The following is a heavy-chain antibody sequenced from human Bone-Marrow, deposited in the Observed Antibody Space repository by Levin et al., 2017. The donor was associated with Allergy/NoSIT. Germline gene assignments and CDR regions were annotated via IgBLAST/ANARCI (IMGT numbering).Heavy chain of an antibody. CDR1: GYSFTSYF. D-gene: IGHD6-19*01. CDR2: INPGSGSA. J-gene: IGHJ4*02. Sequence: RASVKVSCKASGYSFTSYFIHWVRQAPGQGLEWVGLINPGSGSATYAPKFQGSVSLTRDTSTTTVYLELNSLRSDDTAVYFCAREFSSGSGDQRIDYWGQGTLVTVSS. CDR3: AREFSSGSGDQRIDY. V-gene: IGHV1-46*01.